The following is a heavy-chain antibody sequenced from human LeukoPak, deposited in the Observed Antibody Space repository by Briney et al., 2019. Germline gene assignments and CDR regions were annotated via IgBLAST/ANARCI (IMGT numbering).Heavy chain of an antibody. CDR1: GGSISSSSYY. J-gene: IGHJ4*02. V-gene: IGHV4-39*07. CDR2: IYYSGST. CDR3: AREGHYYDSSGLGY. D-gene: IGHD3-22*01. Sequence: PSETLSLTCTVSGGSISSSSYYWGCIRQPPGKGLEWIGSIYYSGSTYYNPSLKSRVTISVDTSKNQFSLKLSSVTAADTAVYYCAREGHYYDSSGLGYWGQGTLVTVSS.